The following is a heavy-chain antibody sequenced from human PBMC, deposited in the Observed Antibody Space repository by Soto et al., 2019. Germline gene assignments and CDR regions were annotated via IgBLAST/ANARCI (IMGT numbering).Heavy chain of an antibody. CDR3: ARDLERDYYYYYMDV. D-gene: IGHD1-1*01. V-gene: IGHV1-69*04. CDR2: IIHILGIA. Sequence: GASVKVSCKASGGTLSSYTISWVRQAPGQGLERMGRIIHILGIANYAQKCQGRVTITADKSTSTAYMELSSLRSEDTAVYYCARDLERDYYYYYMDVWGKGTTVTVLL. CDR1: GGTLSSYT. J-gene: IGHJ6*03.